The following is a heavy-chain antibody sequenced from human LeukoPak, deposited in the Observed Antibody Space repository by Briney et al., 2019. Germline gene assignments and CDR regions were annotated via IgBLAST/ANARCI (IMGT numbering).Heavy chain of an antibody. CDR2: INTDTGNP. D-gene: IGHD2-2*01. CDR1: GYTFTNYA. CDR3: ARTLFGDQYQLLHNWFDP. J-gene: IGHJ5*02. Sequence: ASVKVSCKASGYTFTNYAMNWVRQAPGQGLEWMGWINTDTGNPAYAQGFTRRLVFSLDTSASTAYLQISSLKAEDTAVYYCARTLFGDQYQLLHNWFDPWGQGTLVTVSS. V-gene: IGHV7-4-1*02.